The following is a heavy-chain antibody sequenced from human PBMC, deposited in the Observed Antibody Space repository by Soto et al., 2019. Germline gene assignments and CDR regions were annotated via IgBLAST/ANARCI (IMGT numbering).Heavy chain of an antibody. J-gene: IGHJ3*02. CDR3: ARVGLGYFGGSGSYDDAFDI. V-gene: IGHV4-59*01. CDR2: MYNSGST. Sequence: SETLSLTCTVSGGSISGYYWSWIRQPPGKGLEWIGYMYNSGSTNYNPSLKSRVTISVDTSKNQFSLKLSSVTAADTAVYYCARVGLGYFGGSGSYDDAFDIWGQGTMVTVSS. CDR1: GGSISGYY. D-gene: IGHD3-10*01.